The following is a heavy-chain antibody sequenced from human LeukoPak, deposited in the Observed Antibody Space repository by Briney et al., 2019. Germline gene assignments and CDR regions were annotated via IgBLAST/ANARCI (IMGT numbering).Heavy chain of an antibody. CDR3: ARQYKIWYYLDY. D-gene: IGHD1-1*01. V-gene: IGHV4-39*01. J-gene: IGHJ4*02. CDR2: IYYSGST. CDR1: GGSISSSSYY. Sequence: SETLSLTCTVSGGSISSSSYYWGWIRQPPGKGLEWIGSIYYSGSTYYNPSLKSRVTISVDTSKNQFSLKLSSVTAADTAVYYCARQYKIWYYLDYWGQGTLVTVSS.